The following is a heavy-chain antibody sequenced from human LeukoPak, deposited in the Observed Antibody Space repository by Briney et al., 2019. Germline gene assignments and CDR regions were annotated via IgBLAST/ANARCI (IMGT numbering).Heavy chain of an antibody. J-gene: IGHJ5*02. V-gene: IGHV3-30-3*01. D-gene: IGHD3-10*01. CDR2: ISYDGSNK. Sequence: GGSLRLSCAASGFTFSSYAMHWVRQAPGKGLEWVAVISYDGSNKYYADSVKGRFTISRDNSKNTLYLQMNSLRAEDTAVYYCAREGHYGSGSYYNVRRNWFDPWGQGTLVTVSS. CDR1: GFTFSSYA. CDR3: AREGHYGSGSYYNVRRNWFDP.